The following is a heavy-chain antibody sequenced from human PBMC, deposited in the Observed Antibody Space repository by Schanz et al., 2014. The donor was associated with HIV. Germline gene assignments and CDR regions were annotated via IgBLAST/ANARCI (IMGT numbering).Heavy chain of an antibody. CDR3: GTYNYGSGHDY. D-gene: IGHD3-10*01. J-gene: IGHJ4*02. Sequence: DVQLVESGGHLVQPGRSLRLSCAASGFPFSNFAMSWVRQDPGRGLEWVSAISTGGERTFYADSVKGRFTISRDNSKNTLYLQMNSLRAEDTAIYHCGTYNYGSGHDYWGQGTLVTVSS. CDR2: ISTGGERT. V-gene: IGHV3-23*04. CDR1: GFPFSNFA.